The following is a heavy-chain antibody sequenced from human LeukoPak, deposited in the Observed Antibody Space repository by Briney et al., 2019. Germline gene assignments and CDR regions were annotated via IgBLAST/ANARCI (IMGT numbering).Heavy chain of an antibody. J-gene: IGHJ5*02. Sequence: ASVKVSCKASGYTFTAYPMNWVRQAPGQGLEWMGWINTNTGNPTYAQGFTGRFVFSLDTSVTTAYLQISSLKAEDTAVYYCARDRDRIAARLYNWFDPWGQGTLVTVSS. CDR2: INTNTGNP. CDR1: GYTFTAYP. D-gene: IGHD6-6*01. CDR3: ARDRDRIAARLYNWFDP. V-gene: IGHV7-4-1*02.